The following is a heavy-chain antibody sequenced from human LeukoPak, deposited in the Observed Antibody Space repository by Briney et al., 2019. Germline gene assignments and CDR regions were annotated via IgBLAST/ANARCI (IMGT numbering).Heavy chain of an antibody. CDR3: ARSGYSSSWLPFDY. J-gene: IGHJ4*02. CDR1: GGTFSSYA. V-gene: IGHV1-69*04. CDR2: IIPILGIA. Sequence: EASVKVSCKASGGTFSSYAISWVRQAPGQGLEWMGRIIPILGIANYAQKFQGRVTITADKSTSTAYMELSSLRSEDTAVYYCARSGYSSSWLPFDYWGQGTLVTVSS. D-gene: IGHD6-13*01.